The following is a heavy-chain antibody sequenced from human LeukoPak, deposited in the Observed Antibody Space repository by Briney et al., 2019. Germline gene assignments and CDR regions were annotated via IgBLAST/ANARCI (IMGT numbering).Heavy chain of an antibody. J-gene: IGHJ4*02. Sequence: SETLSLTCTGSGGSISSYYWSWLRQPPGEGREWFGYIYYSGTTNYTPSLKSRVTISVDTSKNQFSLKLSSVTAADTAVYYCARGVYIAAAQYGYWGQGTLVTVSS. CDR2: IYYSGTT. CDR3: ARGVYIAAAQYGY. V-gene: IGHV4-59*01. CDR1: GGSISSYY. D-gene: IGHD6-13*01.